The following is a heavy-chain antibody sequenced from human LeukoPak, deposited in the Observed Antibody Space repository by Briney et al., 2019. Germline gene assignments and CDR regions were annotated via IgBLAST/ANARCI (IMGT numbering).Heavy chain of an antibody. CDR3: ARGGGYDILTGYYND. D-gene: IGHD3-9*01. J-gene: IGHJ4*02. Sequence: PGGSLRLSCAASGFTFSSYAMHWVRQAPGKGLEWVAVISYDGSNKYYADSVKGRFTISRDNSKNTLYLQMNSLRAEDTAVYYCARGGGYDILTGYYNDWGQGTLVTVSS. V-gene: IGHV3-30-3*01. CDR1: GFTFSSYA. CDR2: ISYDGSNK.